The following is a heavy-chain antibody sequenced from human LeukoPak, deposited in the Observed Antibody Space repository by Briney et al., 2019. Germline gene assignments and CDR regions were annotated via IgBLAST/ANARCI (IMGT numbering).Heavy chain of an antibody. Sequence: GGSLRLSCAASGFTFSSYAMSCVRQAPGKGLEWVSAISGSGGSTYYADSVKGRFTIPRDNSKNTLYLQMNSLRAEDTAVYYCAKAPNSGYDPTEYYFDYWGQGTLVTVSS. D-gene: IGHD5-12*01. CDR3: AKAPNSGYDPTEYYFDY. J-gene: IGHJ4*02. V-gene: IGHV3-23*01. CDR2: ISGSGGST. CDR1: GFTFSSYA.